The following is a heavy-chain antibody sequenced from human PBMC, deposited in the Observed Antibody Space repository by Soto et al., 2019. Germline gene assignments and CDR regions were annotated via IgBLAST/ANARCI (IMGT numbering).Heavy chain of an antibody. CDR1: GFTFSSYW. Sequence: EVQVVEFGGGLVQPGGSLRLSCAGSGFTFSSYWMYWARQAPGKGLVWVSRINSDGGSTNYADSVKGRFTISRDNAKNTVHLQMNSLRAEDTAVYYCVGGTGYWGQGTLVTVSS. CDR2: INSDGGST. D-gene: IGHD1-1*01. V-gene: IGHV3-74*01. CDR3: VGGTGY. J-gene: IGHJ4*02.